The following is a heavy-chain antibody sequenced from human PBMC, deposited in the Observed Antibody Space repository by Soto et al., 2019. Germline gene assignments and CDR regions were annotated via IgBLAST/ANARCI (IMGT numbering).Heavy chain of an antibody. CDR1: GDSVSSYSAA. J-gene: IGHJ3*02. CDR3: ARDLTGTTAFDI. D-gene: IGHD1-7*01. V-gene: IGHV6-1*01. CDR2: TYYRSKWYN. Sequence: QVQLQQSDPGLVKPSQTLSLTCAISGDSVSSYSAAWNWVRQSPSRGLEWLGRTYYRSKWYNEYAESMKSRITINPDTSKNHFSLQLNSVTPEDTAVYYCARDLTGTTAFDIWGQGTMVTVSS.